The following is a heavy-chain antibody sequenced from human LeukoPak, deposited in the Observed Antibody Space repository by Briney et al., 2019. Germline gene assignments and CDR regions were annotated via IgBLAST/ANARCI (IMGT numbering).Heavy chain of an antibody. V-gene: IGHV4-59*01. J-gene: IGHJ4*02. CDR1: GGSISSYY. CDR2: IYYSGST. D-gene: IGHD4-17*01. CDR3: ARGYGVIPDY. Sequence: SETLSLTCTVSGGSISSYYWSWIRQPPGKGLEWIGYIYYSGSTNYNPSLKSRVTISVDTSKNQFSLKLSSVTAADTAVYYCARGYGVIPDYWGQGTLVTVSS.